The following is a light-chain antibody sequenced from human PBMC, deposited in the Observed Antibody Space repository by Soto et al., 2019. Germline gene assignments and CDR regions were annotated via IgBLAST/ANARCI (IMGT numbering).Light chain of an antibody. J-gene: IGKJ1*01. V-gene: IGKV3-20*01. CDR1: QSVSSSS. CDR2: GAS. CDR3: QQYGTSPRT. Sequence: EIVLTQFPDTLSLSPGERATLSCRASQSVSSSSLAWYQQKRGQAPRLLIHGASSRATGIPDRFSGSGSQTDFTLTISRLEPEDFAVYYCQQYGTSPRTFGQGAKVDI.